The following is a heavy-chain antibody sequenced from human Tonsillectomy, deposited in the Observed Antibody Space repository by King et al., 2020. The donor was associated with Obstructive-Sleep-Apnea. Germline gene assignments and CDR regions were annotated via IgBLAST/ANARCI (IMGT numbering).Heavy chain of an antibody. Sequence: QLQESGPGLVKPSQTLSLTCAVSGGSISSGAYSWSWIRQPPGKGLEWIGYIYYRGRTYYNPSLMSRVTISVVTSKNQISLELSSVTAADTAGYYCSRGGDYGDYRTAVGADYWGQGTLVTVSS. CDR1: GGSISSGAYS. J-gene: IGHJ4*02. CDR2: IYYRGRT. V-gene: IGHV4-30-4*07. D-gene: IGHD4-17*01. CDR3: SRGGDYGDYRTAVGADY.